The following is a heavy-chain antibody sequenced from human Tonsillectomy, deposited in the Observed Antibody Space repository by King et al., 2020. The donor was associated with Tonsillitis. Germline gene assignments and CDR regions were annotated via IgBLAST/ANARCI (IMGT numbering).Heavy chain of an antibody. D-gene: IGHD3-10*01. Sequence: VQLVESGGGLVKPGGSLRLSCAASGFTFSDYYMSWIRQAPGKGLEWVSYISSSSSYTNYADSLKGRFTISRDNAKNSLYLQMNSLRAEDTAVYYCTRVGGSGSYYPFDYWGQGTLVTVSS. V-gene: IGHV3-11*05. CDR2: ISSSSSYT. CDR1: GFTFSDYY. CDR3: TRVGGSGSYYPFDY. J-gene: IGHJ4*02.